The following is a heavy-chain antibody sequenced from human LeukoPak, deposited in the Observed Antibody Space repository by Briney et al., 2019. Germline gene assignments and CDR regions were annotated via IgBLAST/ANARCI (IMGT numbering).Heavy chain of an antibody. V-gene: IGHV1-18*04. CDR2: ISAYNGNT. CDR3: ARDRHSNYVVLDY. J-gene: IGHJ4*02. D-gene: IGHD4-11*01. Sequence: GASVKISCKASGYTFTGYYMHWVRQAPGQGLEWMGWISAYNGNTNYAQKLQGRVTMTTDTSTSTAYMELRSLRSDDTAVYYCARDRHSNYVVLDYWGQGTLVTVSS. CDR1: GYTFTGYY.